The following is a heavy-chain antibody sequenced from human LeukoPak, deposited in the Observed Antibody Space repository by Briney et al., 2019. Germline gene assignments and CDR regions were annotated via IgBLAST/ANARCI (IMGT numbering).Heavy chain of an antibody. CDR1: GYTFTNYY. D-gene: IGHD1-26*01. Sequence: ASVKVSCKASGYTFTNYYIHWVRQAPGQGLECMGVINTSGGSTSYAQKFKRRVTMTRDMSTSTVYMELSSLRSEDTAVYYCARGGVGATTYVWFDPWGQGTLVTVSS. V-gene: IGHV1-46*01. CDR2: INTSGGST. J-gene: IGHJ5*02. CDR3: ARGGVGATTYVWFDP.